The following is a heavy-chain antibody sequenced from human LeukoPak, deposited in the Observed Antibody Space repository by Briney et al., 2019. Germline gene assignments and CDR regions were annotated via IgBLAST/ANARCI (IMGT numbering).Heavy chain of an antibody. D-gene: IGHD3-10*01. CDR3: ARDPRGYYYMDV. CDR2: IRYDGSNK. V-gene: IGHV3-30*02. Sequence: GGSLRLSCAASGFTFSNHGMHWVRQAPGKGLEWVAFIRYDGSNKYYADSVKGRFTISRDNSKNSLYLQMNSLRAEDTAVYYCARDPRGYYYMDVWGKGTTVTVSS. J-gene: IGHJ6*03. CDR1: GFTFSNHG.